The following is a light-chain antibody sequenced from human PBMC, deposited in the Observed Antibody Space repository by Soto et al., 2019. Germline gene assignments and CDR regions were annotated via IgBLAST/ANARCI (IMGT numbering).Light chain of an antibody. CDR2: DAS. CDR3: QQYDNLSIT. V-gene: IGKV1-33*01. J-gene: IGKJ5*01. CDR1: QDISNY. Sequence: IQLTQCPCSLSASVGDRVTVTCQASQDISNYLNWYQKKPGKAPKLLIYDASNLETGVPSRFSGSGSGTDFTFTISSLQPEDIATYYCQQYDNLSITFGQGTRLEIK.